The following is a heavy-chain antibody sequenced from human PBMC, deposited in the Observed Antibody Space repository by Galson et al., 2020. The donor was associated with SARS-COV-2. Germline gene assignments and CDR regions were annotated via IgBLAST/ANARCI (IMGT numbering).Heavy chain of an antibody. CDR2: IYYSGST. CDR1: GGSISSSSYY. D-gene: IGHD3-22*01. CDR3: ARRSSGYYYDYAFDI. V-gene: IGHV4-39*01. J-gene: IGHJ3*02. Sequence: SETLSLTCTVSGGSISSSSYYWGWIRQPPGTGQEWIGSIYYSGSTYYNPSLKSRVTISVDTSKNQFSLKLSSVTAADTAVYYCARRSSGYYYDYAFDIWGQGTMVTVSS.